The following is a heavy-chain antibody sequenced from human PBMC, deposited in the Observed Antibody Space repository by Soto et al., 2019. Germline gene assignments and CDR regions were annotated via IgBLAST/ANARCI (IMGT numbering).Heavy chain of an antibody. J-gene: IGHJ3*02. Sequence: SETLSLTCTVSGGSISSSSYYWGWIRQPPGKGLEWIGCIYYSGSTYYNPSLKSRVTISVDTSQNQFSLKLSSVTAADTAVYYCAGDAPYYYESSGYSVRAFDNCGQGTMVTVSS. D-gene: IGHD3-22*01. CDR1: GGSISSSSYY. V-gene: IGHV4-39*01. CDR2: IYYSGST. CDR3: AGDAPYYYESSGYSVRAFDN.